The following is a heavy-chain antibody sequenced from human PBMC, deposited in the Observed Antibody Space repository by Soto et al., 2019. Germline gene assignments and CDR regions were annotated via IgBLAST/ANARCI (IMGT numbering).Heavy chain of an antibody. D-gene: IGHD3-10*01. V-gene: IGHV3-23*01. CDR2: ISGSGHNT. J-gene: IGHJ6*02. CDR1: GFIFDSYA. Sequence: GGSLRLSCTASGFIFDSYAMSWVRQAPGKGLECISTISGSGHNTYYADSVKGRFTISRDSSKDTVYLQMNNLRADDTAVYFCGGGPDYRNNHYYGMDVWGQGTTVTVSS. CDR3: GGGPDYRNNHYYGMDV.